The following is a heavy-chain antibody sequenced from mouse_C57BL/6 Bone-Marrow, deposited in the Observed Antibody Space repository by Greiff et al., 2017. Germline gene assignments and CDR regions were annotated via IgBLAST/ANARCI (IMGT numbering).Heavy chain of an antibody. D-gene: IGHD2-2*01. Sequence: EVQLQQSGPELVKPGASVKISCKASGYTFTDYYMNWVKQSHGKSLEWIGDINPNNGGTSHNQKFKGKATLTVDKSSSTAYMELRSLTSEDSAVYYCARYYGYDARLPGAYWGQGTLVTVSA. J-gene: IGHJ3*01. CDR1: GYTFTDYY. V-gene: IGHV1-26*01. CDR3: ARYYGYDARLPGAY. CDR2: INPNNGGT.